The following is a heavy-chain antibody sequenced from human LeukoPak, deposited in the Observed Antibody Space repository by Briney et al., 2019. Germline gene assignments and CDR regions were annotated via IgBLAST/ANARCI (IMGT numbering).Heavy chain of an antibody. CDR1: GFTFSSYS. CDR2: MSVSSGLI. D-gene: IGHD1-26*01. Sequence: GGSLRLSCAASGFTFSSYSMNWVRQAPGKGLEWVSSMSVSSGLIYYADSVKGRFTISRDNAKSSLYLQMNRLRVEDAAVYYCAREFAGSASGAGYWGQGTLVTVSS. J-gene: IGHJ4*02. CDR3: AREFAGSASGAGY. V-gene: IGHV3-21*01.